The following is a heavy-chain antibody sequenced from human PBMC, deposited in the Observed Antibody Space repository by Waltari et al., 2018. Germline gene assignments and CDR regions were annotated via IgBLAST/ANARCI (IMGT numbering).Heavy chain of an antibody. CDR1: GYSFTSYW. CDR2: IYPGYYDT. CDR3: ALRGYYYYYMDV. V-gene: IGHV5-51*01. J-gene: IGHJ6*03. Sequence: EVQLVQSGAEVKKPGESLKISCKGSGYSFTSYWIGWGCQMPGKGLGWMGIIYPGYYDTRYSPSFHGQGTISADKDISTAYLQWSSLKASDTAMYYCALRGYYYYYMDVWGKGTTVTVSS. D-gene: IGHD3-16*01.